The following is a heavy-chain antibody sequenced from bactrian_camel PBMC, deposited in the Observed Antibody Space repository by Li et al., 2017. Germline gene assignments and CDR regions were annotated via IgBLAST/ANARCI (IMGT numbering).Heavy chain of an antibody. J-gene: IGHJ4*01. CDR3: AVWLCEWKTYKY. D-gene: IGHD1*01. V-gene: IGHV3S53*01. CDR2: SCSDGSS. CDR1: GGGPHYIPC. Sequence: HVQLVESGGDLVQPGGSLRLSCAASGGGPHYIPCMGWFRQAPGKEREGVAASCSDGSSTYADSVKDRFTISRDNAENTLNLQMDSLKPEDTAMYYCAVWLCEWKTYKYWGQGTQVTVS.